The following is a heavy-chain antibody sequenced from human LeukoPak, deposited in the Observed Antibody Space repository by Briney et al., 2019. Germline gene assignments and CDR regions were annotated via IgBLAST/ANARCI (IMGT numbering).Heavy chain of an antibody. V-gene: IGHV4-39*07. D-gene: IGHD1-26*01. CDR1: SRPISSSSYY. CDR3: AREGLGASYSGSYYIGRGRGGAFDI. Sequence: SEPVSLPCTVSSRPISSSSYYWGWLRQPPGKGRVWYGSIYYRGSTYYNPSLKSRVTISVDTSKNQLSLKLSSVTAADTAVYYCAREGLGASYSGSYYIGRGRGGAFDIWGQGTMVTVSS. CDR2: IYYRGST. J-gene: IGHJ3*02.